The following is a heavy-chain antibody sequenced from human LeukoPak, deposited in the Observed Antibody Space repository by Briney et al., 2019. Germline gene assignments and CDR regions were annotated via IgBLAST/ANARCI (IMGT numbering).Heavy chain of an antibody. J-gene: IGHJ4*02. Sequence: GASVKVSCKASGYTFTSYGISWVRQAPGQGLEWMGWISAYNGNTNYAQKLQGRVTMNTDTSTSTAYMELRSLRSDDTAVYYCARAGLWFGELFMDYWGQGTLVTVSS. CDR1: GYTFTSYG. CDR2: ISAYNGNT. CDR3: ARAGLWFGELFMDY. V-gene: IGHV1-18*01. D-gene: IGHD3-10*01.